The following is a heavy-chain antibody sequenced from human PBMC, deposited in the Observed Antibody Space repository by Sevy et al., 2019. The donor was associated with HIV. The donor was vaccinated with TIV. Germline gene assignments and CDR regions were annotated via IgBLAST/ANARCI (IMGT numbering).Heavy chain of an antibody. CDR1: GFTFSSYW. CDR3: ARDRVTMARGNWFDP. Sequence: GGSLRLSWAASGFTFSSYWMSWVRQAPGKGLEWVANIKQDGSEKYYVDSVKGRFTISRDNAKNSLYLQMNSLRAEVTAVYYCARDRVTMARGNWFDPWGQGTLVTVSS. J-gene: IGHJ5*02. D-gene: IGHD3-10*01. CDR2: IKQDGSEK. V-gene: IGHV3-7*01.